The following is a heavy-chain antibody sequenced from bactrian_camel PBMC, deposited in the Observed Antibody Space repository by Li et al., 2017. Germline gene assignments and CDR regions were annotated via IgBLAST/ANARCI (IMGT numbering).Heavy chain of an antibody. J-gene: IGHJ6*01. D-gene: IGHD5*01. V-gene: IGHV3S55*01. CDR3: AATRNVLGWCGFGRVFGF. CDR2: IESDGGT. CDR1: VDTIGRYC. Sequence: HVQLVESGGGSVQVGGSLRLSCVASVDTIGRYCMGWFRQIPDKEREGVAGIESDGGTSYADSVRGRFTISQDSAKNILYLQMNSLKPEDTGMYYCAATRNVLGWCGFGRVFGFWGHGTQVTVS.